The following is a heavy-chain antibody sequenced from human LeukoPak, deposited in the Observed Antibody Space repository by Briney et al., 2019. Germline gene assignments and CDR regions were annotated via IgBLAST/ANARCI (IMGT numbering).Heavy chain of an antibody. J-gene: IGHJ4*02. D-gene: IGHD1-14*01. V-gene: IGHV3-21*06. CDR1: GLTFSTSG. CDR2: IGPTGSDR. CDR3: ATETNGRHYDY. Sequence: GGSLRLSCTASGLTFSTSGFNWVRQAPGKGLECVASIGPTGSDRYHADSIKGRFTISRDNANNFLYLQMNSLRAEDTAVYYCATETNGRHYDYWGQGTLLTVSS.